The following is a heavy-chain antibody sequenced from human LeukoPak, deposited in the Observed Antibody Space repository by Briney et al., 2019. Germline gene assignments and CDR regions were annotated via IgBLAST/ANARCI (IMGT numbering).Heavy chain of an antibody. Sequence: GGSLRLSCVASEFVFSNHAKIWVRQAPGKGVEWISSITSDSSNIFYANSVRGRFTISRDNANNALHLQMNSLRAEDTAVYYCARVFWETVNTGYYSDFWGPGTLVTVSS. J-gene: IGHJ1*01. CDR2: ITSDSSNI. CDR3: ARVFWETVNTGYYSDF. V-gene: IGHV3-21*01. D-gene: IGHD3-22*01. CDR1: EFVFSNHA.